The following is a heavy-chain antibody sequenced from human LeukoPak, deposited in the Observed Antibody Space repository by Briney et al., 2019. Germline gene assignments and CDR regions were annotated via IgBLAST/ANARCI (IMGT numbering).Heavy chain of an antibody. Sequence: ASVKVSCKDSGYTFINYGLTWVRQAPGQRFEWMGWISAYTGSTNYAQKLQGRVTMPTDPSTSTAYMDLRSLRSDDTAVYYCARTVGATGAFDIWGQGTMVIVSS. J-gene: IGHJ3*02. V-gene: IGHV1-18*01. CDR2: ISAYTGST. CDR1: GYTFINYG. D-gene: IGHD1-26*01. CDR3: ARTVGATGAFDI.